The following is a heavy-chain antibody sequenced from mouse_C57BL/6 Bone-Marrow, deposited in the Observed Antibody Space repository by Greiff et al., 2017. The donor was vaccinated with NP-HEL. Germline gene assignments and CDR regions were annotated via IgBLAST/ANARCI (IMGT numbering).Heavy chain of an antibody. V-gene: IGHV14-1*01. CDR2: IDPEDGDT. D-gene: IGHD2-4*01. CDR3: TPFYYDYDEFAY. Sequence: EVQLQQSGAELVRPGASVKLSCTASGFNIKDYYMHWVKQRPEQGLEWIGRIDPEDGDTEYAPKFQGKATMTADTSSNTAYLQLSSLTSEDTAVYYFTPFYYDYDEFAYWGQGTLVTVSA. J-gene: IGHJ3*01. CDR1: GFNIKDYY.